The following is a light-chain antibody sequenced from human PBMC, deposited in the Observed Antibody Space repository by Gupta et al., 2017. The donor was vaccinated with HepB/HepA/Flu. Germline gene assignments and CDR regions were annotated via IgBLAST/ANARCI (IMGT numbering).Light chain of an antibody. CDR2: GNT. CDR1: SSNIGAGFD. J-gene: IGLJ2*01. CDR3: QSYGSGLNPHVV. Sequence: QSVLTQPPSVSGAPGQRVTISCSGSSSNIGAGFDVQWYQQLPETAPKLLIYGNTNRPSGVPDRFSGSKSGTSPSLAITGLQAEDEADYYCQSYGSGLNPHVVFGGGTKLTVL. V-gene: IGLV1-40*01.